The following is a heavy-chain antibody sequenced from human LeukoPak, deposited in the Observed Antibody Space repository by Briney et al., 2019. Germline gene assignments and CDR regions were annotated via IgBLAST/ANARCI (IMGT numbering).Heavy chain of an antibody. CDR2: ISSNGGST. CDR1: GFTFSSYA. J-gene: IGHJ3*02. D-gene: IGHD1-26*01. V-gene: IGHV3-64*01. Sequence: GGSLRLSCAASGFTFSSYAMHWVRQAPGKGLEYVSAISSNGGSTYYANSVKGRFTISRDNAKNSLYLQMNSLRAEDTAVYYCARTTSMSYVGDAFDIWGQGTMVTVSS. CDR3: ARTTSMSYVGDAFDI.